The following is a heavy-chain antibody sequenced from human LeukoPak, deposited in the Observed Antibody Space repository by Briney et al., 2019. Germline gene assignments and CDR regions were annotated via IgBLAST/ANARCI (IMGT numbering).Heavy chain of an antibody. CDR1: GFTFSSYW. V-gene: IGHV3-7*01. D-gene: IGHD3-3*01. CDR2: IKQDGSEK. CDR3: AREAYDDFWSGSWRYYYYMDV. Sequence: PGGSLRLACAASGFTFSSYWMSWVRQAPGKGLEWVANIKQDGSEKYYVDSVKGRFTISRDNAKNSLYLQMNSLRAEDTAVYYCAREAYDDFWSGSWRYYYYMDVWGKGITVTVSS. J-gene: IGHJ6*03.